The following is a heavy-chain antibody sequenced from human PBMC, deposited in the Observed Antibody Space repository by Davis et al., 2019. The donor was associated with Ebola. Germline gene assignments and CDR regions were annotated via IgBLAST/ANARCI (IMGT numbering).Heavy chain of an antibody. CDR1: GYTFTGFY. V-gene: IGHV1-69*06. CDR2: IIPIFGTA. J-gene: IGHJ5*02. D-gene: IGHD6-6*01. CDR3: ARVRVYSSSSYWFDP. Sequence: SVKVSCKASGYTFTGFYIHWARQAPGQGLEWMGGIIPIFGTANYAQKFQGRVTITADKSTSTAYMELSSLRSEDTAVYYCARVRVYSSSSYWFDPWGQGTLVTVSS.